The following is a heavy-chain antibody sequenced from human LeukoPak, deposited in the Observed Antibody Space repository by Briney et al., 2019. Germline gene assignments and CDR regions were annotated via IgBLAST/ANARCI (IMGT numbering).Heavy chain of an antibody. CDR2: ILYDGSNK. CDR1: GFTFSSYA. V-gene: IGHV3-30*04. J-gene: IGHJ4*02. D-gene: IGHD6-13*01. CDR3: AKENAAGLDY. Sequence: PGRSLRLSCAASGFTFSSYAMHWVRQAPGKGLEWVAVILYDGSNKYYADSVKGRFTISRDNSKNTLYLQMNSLRAEDTAVYYCAKENAAGLDYWGQGTLVTVSS.